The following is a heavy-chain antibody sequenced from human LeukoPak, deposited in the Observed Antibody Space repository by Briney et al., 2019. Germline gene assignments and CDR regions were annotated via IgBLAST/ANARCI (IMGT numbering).Heavy chain of an antibody. J-gene: IGHJ4*02. V-gene: IGHV3-21*04. CDR1: GFTFTSYS. CDR2: ISGSSSYI. CDR3: AKDYGYSSSWYDY. D-gene: IGHD6-13*01. Sequence: GGSLRLSCAASGFTFTSYSMNWVRQAPGKGLEWVSSISGSSSYIYYADSVKGRFTISRDNAKNSLYLQMNSLRPEDTALYYCAKDYGYSSSWYDYWGQGTPVTVSS.